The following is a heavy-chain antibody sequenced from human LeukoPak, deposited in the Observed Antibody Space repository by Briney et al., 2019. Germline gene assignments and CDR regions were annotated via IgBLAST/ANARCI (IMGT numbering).Heavy chain of an antibody. CDR1: GFTFSEYW. V-gene: IGHV3-33*08. CDR2: IWYDGSNK. CDR3: ARDPGIPYSGSYGRLFDY. D-gene: IGHD1-26*01. Sequence: GGSLRLSCVVSGFTFSEYWMTWVRQAPGKGLEWVAVIWYDGSNKYYADSVKGRFTISRDNSKNTLYLQMNSLRAEDTAVYYCARDPGIPYSGSYGRLFDYWGQGTLVTVSS. J-gene: IGHJ4*02.